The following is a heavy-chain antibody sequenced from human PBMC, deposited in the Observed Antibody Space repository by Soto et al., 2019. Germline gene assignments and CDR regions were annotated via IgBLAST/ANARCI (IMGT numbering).Heavy chain of an antibody. CDR3: ARGRIAARPYSGLYYFDD. CDR1: GGSFSGYY. V-gene: IGHV4-34*01. Sequence: SETLSLSCAVYGGSFSGYYWSWIRQPPGKGLEWIGEINHSGSTNYNPSLKSRVTISVDMSKKQFSLKLSSVTAADTAVYYCARGRIAARPYSGLYYFDDWGQGTLVT. D-gene: IGHD6-6*01. J-gene: IGHJ4*02. CDR2: INHSGST.